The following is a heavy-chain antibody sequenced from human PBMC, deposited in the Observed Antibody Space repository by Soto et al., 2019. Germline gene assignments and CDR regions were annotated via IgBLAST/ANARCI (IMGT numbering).Heavy chain of an antibody. V-gene: IGHV1-18*01. D-gene: IGHD2-8*01. CDR2: ISGYNGDT. J-gene: IGHJ6*01. CDR3: AKNGQPPYYYDGLDV. Sequence: QGQLVQSGGEVKKPGASVKVSCKASGYTFSRYGISWVRQAPGQGLEWMGWISGYNGDTNYAQKFQGRVTMTIDTSTTTAYMELTGMTSDDTAIYYCAKNGQPPYYYDGLDVWGQGTTVTVSS. CDR1: GYTFSRYG.